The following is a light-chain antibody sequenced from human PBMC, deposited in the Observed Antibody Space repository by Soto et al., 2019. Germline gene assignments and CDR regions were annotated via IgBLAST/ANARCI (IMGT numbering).Light chain of an antibody. CDR3: QQYQLSPLT. CDR2: GAS. J-gene: IGKJ4*01. V-gene: IGKV3-20*01. Sequence: EIVLTQSPGALSVAPGETLSLACRASEAINNNFVAWYQQRPGQVPRLLMYGASIRVSGVPDRISGRRSGTGFILNIARVEPEDSAVYFWQQYQLSPLTFGGGTQV. CDR1: EAINNNF.